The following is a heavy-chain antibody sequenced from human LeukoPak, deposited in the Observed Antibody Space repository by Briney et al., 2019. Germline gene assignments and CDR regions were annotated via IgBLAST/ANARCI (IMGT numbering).Heavy chain of an antibody. Sequence: ASETLSLTCTVSGGSISSYYWSWIRQPAGKGLEWIGRIYTSGSTNYNPSLKSRVTMSVDTSKNQFSLKLSSVTAADTAVYYCARDMRGRDGYNYYYDYWGQGTLVTVSS. CDR2: IYTSGST. J-gene: IGHJ4*02. CDR1: GGSISSYY. CDR3: ARDMRGRDGYNYYYDY. D-gene: IGHD5-24*01. V-gene: IGHV4-4*07.